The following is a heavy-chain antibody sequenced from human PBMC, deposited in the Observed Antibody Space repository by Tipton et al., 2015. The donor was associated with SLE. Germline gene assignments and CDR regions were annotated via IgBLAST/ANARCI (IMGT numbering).Heavy chain of an antibody. Sequence: LSCAVYGGSFSGYYWSWIRQPPGKGLEWIGEINHSGSTKYNPSLKSRVTISVDTSKNQFSLKLSSVTAADTAVYYCARRVVLWFGEPPAGAFDIWGQGTMVTVSS. D-gene: IGHD3-10*01. J-gene: IGHJ3*02. CDR2: INHSGST. CDR1: GGSFSGYY. CDR3: ARRVVLWFGEPPAGAFDI. V-gene: IGHV4-34*01.